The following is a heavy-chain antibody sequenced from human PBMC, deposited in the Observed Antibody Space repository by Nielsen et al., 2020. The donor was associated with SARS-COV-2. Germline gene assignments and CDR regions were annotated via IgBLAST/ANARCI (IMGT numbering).Heavy chain of an antibody. CDR2: VWYDGTKK. V-gene: IGHV3-33*01. CDR3: ASGAIVAY. CDR1: GFTFSDYA. Sequence: GESLKISCAASGFTFSDYAIHWVRQAPGKGLEWVALVWYDGTKKYYADSVKGRFTISRDNSKNTQYLQMNSLRADDTAIYYCASGAIVAYWGQGTLVTGSS. D-gene: IGHD5-12*01. J-gene: IGHJ4*02.